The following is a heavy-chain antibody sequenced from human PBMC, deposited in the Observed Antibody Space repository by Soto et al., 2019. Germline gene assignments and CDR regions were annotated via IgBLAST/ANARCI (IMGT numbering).Heavy chain of an antibody. CDR2: ISGSGGST. CDR3: AKDAAPDYGDYPFYDC. D-gene: IGHD4-17*01. V-gene: IGHV3-23*01. J-gene: IGHJ4*02. CDR1: GVTFSSYA. Sequence: GGSLRLSCAASGVTFSSYAMSWVRQAPGKGLEWVSAISGSGGSTYYADSVKGRFTISRDNSKNTLYLQMNSLRAEDTAVYYCAKDAAPDYGDYPFYDCWGQGTLVTAPQ.